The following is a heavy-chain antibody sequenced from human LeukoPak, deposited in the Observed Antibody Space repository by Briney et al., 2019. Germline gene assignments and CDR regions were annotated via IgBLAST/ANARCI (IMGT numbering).Heavy chain of an antibody. J-gene: IGHJ4*02. D-gene: IGHD2-15*01. CDR2: MNPSGGST. CDR3: ERRYCSGSSCSCEY. Sequence: ASVKLSCKAFGYTLTTDYMHWVRQSPGPGLEGMGIMNPSGGSTFYAQKFQGRVTMTSKSATSTVYMELSSLRSENTAVYYCERRYCSGSSCSCEYWCQGTLVIVFS. V-gene: IGHV1-46*01. CDR1: GYTLTTDY.